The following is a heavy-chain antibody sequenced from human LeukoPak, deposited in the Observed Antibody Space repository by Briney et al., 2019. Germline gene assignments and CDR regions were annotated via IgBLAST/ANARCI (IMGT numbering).Heavy chain of an antibody. CDR1: GFTFSNYW. V-gene: IGHV3-7*01. CDR3: ARSPASVSSQ. J-gene: IGHJ4*02. D-gene: IGHD2/OR15-2a*01. CDR2: IKQDGSDK. Sequence: PGGSLRLSCAASGFTFSNYWMNWVRQAPGKGLEWVANIKQDGSDKHYVDSVKGRFTISRDNAKNSLYLEMNSLRAEDTAVYYCARSPASVSSQWGQGILVTVSS.